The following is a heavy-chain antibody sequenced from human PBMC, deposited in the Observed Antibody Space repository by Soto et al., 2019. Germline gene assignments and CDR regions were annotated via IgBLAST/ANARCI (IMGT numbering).Heavy chain of an antibody. CDR2: IKSITDGGTT. CDR1: AFSFTNAW. Sequence: PGGSLRLSCVASAFSFTNAWMSWVRQAPGKGLEWVGRIKSITDGGTTDYAAPVKGRITISRDDSNNTLYLQMNSLKTEDTAVYYCSTGRSTYGLDSWGQGTLVTVSS. V-gene: IGHV3-15*01. D-gene: IGHD5-18*01. J-gene: IGHJ4*02. CDR3: STGRSTYGLDS.